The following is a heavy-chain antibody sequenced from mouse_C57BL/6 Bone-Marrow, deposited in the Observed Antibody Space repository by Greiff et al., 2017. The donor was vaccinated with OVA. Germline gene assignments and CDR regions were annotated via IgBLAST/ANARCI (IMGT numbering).Heavy chain of an antibody. CDR1: GYTFTDHT. D-gene: IGHD1-1*01. V-gene: IGHV1-78*01. J-gene: IGHJ4*01. Sequence: QVQLQQSDAELVKPGASVKISCKVSGYTFTDHTIHWMQQRPEQGLEWIGYIYPRDGSTKYNEKFKGKATLTADNTSSTAYMQLNSLTSEDSAVSCCARRVEYYAMDYWGQGTSVTVSS. CDR2: IYPRDGST. CDR3: ARRVEYYAMDY.